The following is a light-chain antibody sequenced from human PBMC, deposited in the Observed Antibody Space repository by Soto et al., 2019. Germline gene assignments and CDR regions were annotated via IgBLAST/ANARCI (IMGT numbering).Light chain of an antibody. CDR2: KAS. CDR1: QSISTW. Sequence: DIQMTQSPSTLSASVGDRVIITCRASQSISTWLAWYQQKPGKAPKFLIYKASILESGVPSRFSGSGSGTEFTLTISSLQPEDFATYYCQHYNTYSATFGQGTKVEIK. J-gene: IGKJ1*01. CDR3: QHYNTYSAT. V-gene: IGKV1-5*03.